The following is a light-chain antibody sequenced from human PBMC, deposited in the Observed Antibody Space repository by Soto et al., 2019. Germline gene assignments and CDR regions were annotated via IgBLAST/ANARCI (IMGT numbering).Light chain of an antibody. Sequence: STYLAWYQVKPGQAPSLLIYDASIRATGVPARFSGSGSGIYFTLTISRLEHLEVAVDPSHLFQAKEGARPQAVGGGTKVDIK. J-gene: IGKJ4*01. CDR1: STY. V-gene: IGKV3D-20*01. CDR2: DAS. CDR3: HLFQAKEGARPQA.